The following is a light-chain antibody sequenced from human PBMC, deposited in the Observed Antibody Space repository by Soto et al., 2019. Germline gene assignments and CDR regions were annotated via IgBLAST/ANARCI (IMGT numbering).Light chain of an antibody. Sequence: EIVLTQSPGTVSLSPLERATLSCMASQSVSNSFLAWYQQKPGQAPRLLIYGASSRATGIPDRFSGSGSGTDFTLTISRLEPEDFAVYYCQQYGSSPETFGQGTKVDIK. CDR1: QSVSNSF. CDR2: GAS. V-gene: IGKV3-20*01. CDR3: QQYGSSPET. J-gene: IGKJ1*01.